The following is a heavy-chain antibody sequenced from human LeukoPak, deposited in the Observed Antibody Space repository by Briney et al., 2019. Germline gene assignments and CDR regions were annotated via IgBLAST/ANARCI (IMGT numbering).Heavy chain of an antibody. CDR2: ISAYNGNT. D-gene: IGHD3-3*01. CDR3: ARDTSVLEWLLYGAFDI. V-gene: IGHV1-18*01. Sequence: ASVKVSCKASGYTFTSYGISWVRQAPGQGLEGMGWISAYNGNTNYAQKLQGRVTMTTDTSTSTAYRELRSLRSDDTAVYSCARDTSVLEWLLYGAFDIWGQGTMVTVSS. J-gene: IGHJ3*02. CDR1: GYTFTSYG.